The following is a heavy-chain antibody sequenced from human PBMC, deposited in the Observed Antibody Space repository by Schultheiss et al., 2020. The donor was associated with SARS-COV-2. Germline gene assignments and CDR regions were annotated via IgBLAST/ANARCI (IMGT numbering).Heavy chain of an antibody. Sequence: GGSLRLSCAASGFTFSSYGMHWVRQAPGKGLEWVAVIWYDGSNKYYADSVQGRFIISRDTSKDTLYLQMNSLRAEDTAVYYCAREIGYYDSNAYLVDYYYYGMDVWGQGTTVTVSS. CDR1: GFTFSSYG. CDR3: AREIGYYDSNAYLVDYYYYGMDV. CDR2: IWYDGSNK. D-gene: IGHD3-22*01. J-gene: IGHJ6*02. V-gene: IGHV3-33*01.